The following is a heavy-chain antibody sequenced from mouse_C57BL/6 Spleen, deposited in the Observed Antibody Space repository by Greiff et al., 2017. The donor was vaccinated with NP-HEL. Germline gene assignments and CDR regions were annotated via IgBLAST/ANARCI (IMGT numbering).Heavy chain of an antibody. CDR1: GYTFTDYY. D-gene: IGHD3-3*01. J-gene: IGHJ4*01. V-gene: IGHV1-26*01. CDR3: ASWGTS. CDR2: INPNNGGT. Sequence: EVQLQQSGPELVKPGASVKISCKASGYTFTDYYMNWVKQSHGKSLEWIGDINPNNGGTSYNQKFKGKATLTVDKSSSTAYMELRSLTSEDSAVYYCASWGTSWGQGTSVTVSS.